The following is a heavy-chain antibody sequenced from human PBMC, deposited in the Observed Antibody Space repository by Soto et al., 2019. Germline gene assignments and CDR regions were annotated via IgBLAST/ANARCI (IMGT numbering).Heavy chain of an antibody. J-gene: IGHJ4*02. V-gene: IGHV4-59*01. CDR1: GGSISSYY. CDR2: IYYSGST. D-gene: IGHD6-13*01. Sequence: SETLSLTCTVSGGSISSYYWSWIRQPPGKGLEWIGYIYYSGSTNYNPSLKSRVTISVDTSKNQFSLKLSSVTAADTAVYYCASSTLAAAGTRFDYWGQGTLVT. CDR3: ASSTLAAAGTRFDY.